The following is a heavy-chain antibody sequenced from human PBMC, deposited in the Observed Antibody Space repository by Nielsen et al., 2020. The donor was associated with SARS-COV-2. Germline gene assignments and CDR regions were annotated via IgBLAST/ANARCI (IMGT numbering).Heavy chain of an antibody. Sequence: GESLKISCAASGFTFSSYSMNWVRQAPGKGLEWVSSISSSSSYIYYADSVKGRFTISRDNAKNSLYLQMNSLRAEDTAVYYCARAPTWYGMDVWGQGTTVTVSS. J-gene: IGHJ6*02. CDR3: ARAPTWYGMDV. CDR2: ISSSSSYI. CDR1: GFTFSSYS. D-gene: IGHD3-16*01. V-gene: IGHV3-21*01.